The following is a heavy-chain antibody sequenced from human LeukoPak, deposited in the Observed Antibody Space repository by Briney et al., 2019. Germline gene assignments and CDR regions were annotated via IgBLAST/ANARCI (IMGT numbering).Heavy chain of an antibody. CDR3: ARPRQDDFWSGTLAS. CDR2: IIPIFGTA. Sequence: ASVKVSCKASGGTFSSYAISWVRQAPGQGLEWMGRIIPIFGTANYAQKFQGRVTITTDESTSPAYMELSSLRSEDTAVYYCARPRQDDFWSGTLASWGQGTLVTVSS. J-gene: IGHJ5*01. D-gene: IGHD3-3*01. CDR1: GGTFSSYA. V-gene: IGHV1-69*05.